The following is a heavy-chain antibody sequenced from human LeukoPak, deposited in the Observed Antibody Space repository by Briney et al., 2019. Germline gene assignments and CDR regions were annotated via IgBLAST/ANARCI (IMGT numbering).Heavy chain of an antibody. CDR3: ASDPYYYDSSGYYGPTG. J-gene: IGHJ4*02. CDR1: GYTFTGYY. V-gene: IGHV1-2*02. D-gene: IGHD3-22*01. CDR2: INPNSGGT. Sequence: ASVKVSCKASGYTFTGYYMHWVRQAPGQGLEWMGWINPNSGGTNYAQKFQGRVTMTRDTSISTAYMELSRLRSDDTAVYYCASDPYYYDSSGYYGPTGWGQGTLVTVSS.